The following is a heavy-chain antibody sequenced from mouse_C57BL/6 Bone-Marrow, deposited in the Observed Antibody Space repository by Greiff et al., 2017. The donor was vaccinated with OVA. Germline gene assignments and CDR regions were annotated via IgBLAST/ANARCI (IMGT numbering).Heavy chain of an antibody. CDR2: ISNLAYSI. Sequence: EVMLVESGGGLVQPGGSLKLSCAASGFTFSDYGMAWVRQAPRKGPEWVAFISNLAYSIYYADTVTGRFTISRENAKNTLYLEMSSLRSEDTAMYYCARPSLLRFFDVWGTGTTVTVSS. CDR1: GFTFSDYG. D-gene: IGHD1-2*01. J-gene: IGHJ1*03. CDR3: ARPSLLRFFDV. V-gene: IGHV5-15*01.